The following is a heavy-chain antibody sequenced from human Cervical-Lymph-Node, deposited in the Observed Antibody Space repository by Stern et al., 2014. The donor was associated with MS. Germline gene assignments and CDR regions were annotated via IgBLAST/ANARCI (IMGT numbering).Heavy chain of an antibody. Sequence: VHLVESGPGLVKPSQTLSLTCTVSGGSISSGSDYWSWIRQPVGKGLEWIGRIHASGGAFYTPSLKSRVTISHVTSMNQFSLELNSATAADTAIYYCASGYRIFDYWGQGILVTVSS. V-gene: IGHV4-61*02. D-gene: IGHD5-18*01. CDR3: ASGYRIFDY. J-gene: IGHJ4*02. CDR1: GGSISSGSDY. CDR2: IHASGGA.